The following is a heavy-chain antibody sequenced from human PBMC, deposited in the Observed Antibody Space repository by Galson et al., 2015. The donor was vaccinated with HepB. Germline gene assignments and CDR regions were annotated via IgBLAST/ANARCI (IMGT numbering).Heavy chain of an antibody. CDR1: GYTFSHYW. CDR3: ARGHCSGASCYYYYGTDV. J-gene: IGHJ6*02. CDR2: IYPADSDT. V-gene: IGHV5-51*01. D-gene: IGHD2-15*01. Sequence: QSGAEVKKPGESLKISCKGSGYTFSHYWIGWVRQMPGKGLEWMGIIYPADSDTRYSPSFQGQVTISADKSINTAYLQWSRLKASDTATYYCARGHCSGASCYYYYGTDVWGQGTTVTVS.